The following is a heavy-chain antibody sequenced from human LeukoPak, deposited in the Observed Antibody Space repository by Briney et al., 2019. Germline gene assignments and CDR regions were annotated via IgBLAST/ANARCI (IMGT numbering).Heavy chain of an antibody. CDR3: ARSSSSSSSINWFDP. D-gene: IGHD6-13*01. CDR2: ISAYNGNT. V-gene: IGHV1-18*01. CDR1: GYTFTSYG. Sequence: ASVKVSCKASGYTFTSYGISWVRQAPGQGLEWMGWISAYNGNTNYAQKLQGRVTMTTDTSTSTAYMELRSLRSDDTAVYYCARSSSSSSSINWFDPWGQGTLVTVSA. J-gene: IGHJ5*02.